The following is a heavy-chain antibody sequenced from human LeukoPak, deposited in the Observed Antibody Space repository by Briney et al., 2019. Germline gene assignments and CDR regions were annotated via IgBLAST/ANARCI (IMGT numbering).Heavy chain of an antibody. Sequence: SETLSLTCTVSGGSVSSGSYYWSWIRQPPGKELEWIGEINHSGSTNYNPSLKSRVTISVDTSKNQFSLKLSSVTAADTAVYYCARGLLHVHCSGGSCYFYNWFDPWGQGTLVTVSS. CDR3: ARGLLHVHCSGGSCYFYNWFDP. CDR1: GGSVSSGSYY. D-gene: IGHD2-15*01. J-gene: IGHJ5*02. CDR2: INHSGST. V-gene: IGHV4-39*07.